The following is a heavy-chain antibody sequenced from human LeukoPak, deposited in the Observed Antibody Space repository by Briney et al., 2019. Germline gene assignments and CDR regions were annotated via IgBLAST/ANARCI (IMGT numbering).Heavy chain of an antibody. CDR3: ASLRGIAAAGTFDP. J-gene: IGHJ5*02. V-gene: IGHV3-30-3*01. CDR2: ISYDGSNK. Sequence: GGSLRLSCAASGFTFSSYAMHWVRQAPGKGLEWVAVISYDGSNKYYADSVKGRFTISRDNSKNTLYLQMNSLRAEDTAVYYCASLRGIAAAGTFDPWGQGTLVTVSS. D-gene: IGHD6-13*01. CDR1: GFTFSSYA.